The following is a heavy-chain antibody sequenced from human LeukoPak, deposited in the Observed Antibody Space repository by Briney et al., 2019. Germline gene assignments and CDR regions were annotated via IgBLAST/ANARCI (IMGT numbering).Heavy chain of an antibody. D-gene: IGHD1-26*01. V-gene: IGHV3-23*01. CDR3: AKDSPVATW. CDR1: GFTFSSPA. Sequence: GGSLRLSCVASGFTFSSPAMSWVRQTPGKGLEWVSSITPSGDGTYYAASVKGRFTISRDNSKNTLYLQMDSLRADDAAKYYCAKDSPVATWWGQGTLVTVSS. CDR2: ITPSGDGT. J-gene: IGHJ4*02.